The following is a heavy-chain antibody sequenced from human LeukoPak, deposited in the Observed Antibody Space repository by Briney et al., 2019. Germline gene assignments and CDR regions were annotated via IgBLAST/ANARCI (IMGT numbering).Heavy chain of an antibody. Sequence: PGGSLRLSCAASGFTFSSYAIHWVRQAPGKGLEWVAVISYDGSNKYYADSVKGRFTISRDNSKNTLYLQMNSLRAEDTAVYYCAKPAVRVWGSYRLDFDYWGQGTLVTVSS. D-gene: IGHD3-16*02. CDR3: AKPAVRVWGSYRLDFDY. V-gene: IGHV3-30-3*02. CDR2: ISYDGSNK. CDR1: GFTFSSYA. J-gene: IGHJ4*02.